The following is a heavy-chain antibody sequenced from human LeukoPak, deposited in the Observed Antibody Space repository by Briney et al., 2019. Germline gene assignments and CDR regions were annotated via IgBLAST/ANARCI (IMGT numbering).Heavy chain of an antibody. D-gene: IGHD4-17*01. V-gene: IGHV4-59*08. Sequence: PSETLSLTCTVSGGSISSFYWSWIRRPPGKGLEWIGYISSSGTTNYNPSLKSRLTMSVATSKNQFSLKRSSVTAADTAFYYCARHQRTTVTTNYYYYYMDVWGKGTTVTVS. J-gene: IGHJ6*03. CDR3: ARHQRTTVTTNYYYYYMDV. CDR2: ISSSGTT. CDR1: GGSISSFY.